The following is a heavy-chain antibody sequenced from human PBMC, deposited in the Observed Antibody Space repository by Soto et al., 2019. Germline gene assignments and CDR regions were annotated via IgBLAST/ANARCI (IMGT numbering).Heavy chain of an antibody. CDR3: ARDGGIAVAGNYFDY. CDR2: IYYSGST. CDR1: GGSISSYY. V-gene: IGHV4-59*01. D-gene: IGHD6-19*01. J-gene: IGHJ4*02. Sequence: SETLSLTCTVSGGSISSYYWSWIRQPPGKGLEWIGYIYYSGSTNYNPSLKSRVTISVDTSKNQFSLKLSSVTAADTAVYYCARDGGIAVAGNYFDYWGQGTLVTVFS.